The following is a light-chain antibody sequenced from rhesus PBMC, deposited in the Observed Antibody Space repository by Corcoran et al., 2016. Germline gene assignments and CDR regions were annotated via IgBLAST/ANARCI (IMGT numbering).Light chain of an antibody. Sequence: AALPQSPSVSGSPGQSVTLSCTGTSSGIGGYNRVSWYQQHPGKAPKLMIYEVSKRPSGVSERFSVSKSGNTASLTITGLQAEGEADYYCSSYASSSACIFGAGTRLTVL. CDR2: EVS. CDR3: SSYASSSACI. J-gene: IGLJ1*01. V-gene: IGLV2-13*02. CDR1: SSGIGGYNR.